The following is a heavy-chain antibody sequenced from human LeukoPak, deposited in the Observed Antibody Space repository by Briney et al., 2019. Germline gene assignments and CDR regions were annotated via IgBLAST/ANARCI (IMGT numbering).Heavy chain of an antibody. CDR1: GFTISSNY. Sequence: GGSLRLSCAASGFTISSNYMNWVRQAPGKGLEWVSVIFNSGDTYYADSVKGRFTISRDTSKNTLYLQMNSLRVDDTAVYYCARDPAPATGAFDIWGQGTMVIIS. V-gene: IGHV3-53*01. D-gene: IGHD1-1*01. CDR2: IFNSGDT. J-gene: IGHJ3*02. CDR3: ARDPAPATGAFDI.